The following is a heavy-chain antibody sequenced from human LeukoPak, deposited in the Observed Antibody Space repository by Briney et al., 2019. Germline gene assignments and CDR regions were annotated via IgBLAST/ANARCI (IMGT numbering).Heavy chain of an antibody. CDR2: IRHDESNK. Sequence: GGSLRLSCAASGFTLSSYGMRWVRQAPGKGLEWVAFIRHDESNKYYADSVKGRFTISRDNSKNTMYLQMNSLGAEDAAVYYCAKDQGAPVGYYYGMDVWGQGTTVTVSS. J-gene: IGHJ6*02. CDR3: AKDQGAPVGYYYGMDV. D-gene: IGHD1-26*01. V-gene: IGHV3-30*02. CDR1: GFTLSSYG.